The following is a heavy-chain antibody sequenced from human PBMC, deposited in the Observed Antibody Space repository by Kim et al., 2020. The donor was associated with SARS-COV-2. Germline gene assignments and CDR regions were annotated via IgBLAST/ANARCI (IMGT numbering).Heavy chain of an antibody. CDR1: GDSIRNYY. Sequence: SETLSLTCSVSGDSIRNYYWSWIRQPPGKGLEWLGYIYYSGNTNYNPSLKSRIRISLDTSKSQFYLKLSSVTAADTAVYYCATVSDYGGGAWGQGILVAVSS. V-gene: IGHV4-59*08. CDR3: ATVSDYGGGA. CDR2: IYYSGNT. J-gene: IGHJ5*02. D-gene: IGHD4-17*01.